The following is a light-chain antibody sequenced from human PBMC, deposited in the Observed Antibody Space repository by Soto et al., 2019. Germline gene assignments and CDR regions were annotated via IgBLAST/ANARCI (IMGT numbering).Light chain of an antibody. CDR2: AAS. V-gene: IGKV1-39*01. Sequence: DIQMSQSPSSLSASVGDRVTITCRASQSIGKYLNWYQQKPGKAPNLLIYAASSLQSGVPSRFXGSGSGTDFTLTISSLHPEDFATYFCQQSYDTSPYTFGLGTKLEVK. CDR1: QSIGKY. J-gene: IGKJ2*01. CDR3: QQSYDTSPYT.